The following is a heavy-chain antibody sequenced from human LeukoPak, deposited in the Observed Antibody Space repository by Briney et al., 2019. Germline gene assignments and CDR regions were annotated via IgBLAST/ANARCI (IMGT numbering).Heavy chain of an antibody. Sequence: ASVKVSCKVSGYTFTDYYRHGVPQTPGKGGERRGLVDPEDGETIYAEKFQGRVTITADTSTHTAYMELSSLRSEDTAVYYCALSRYSSSDPFDYWGQGTLVTVSS. V-gene: IGHV1-69-2*01. J-gene: IGHJ4*02. CDR2: VDPEDGET. D-gene: IGHD6-13*01. CDR3: ALSRYSSSDPFDY. CDR1: GYTFTDYY.